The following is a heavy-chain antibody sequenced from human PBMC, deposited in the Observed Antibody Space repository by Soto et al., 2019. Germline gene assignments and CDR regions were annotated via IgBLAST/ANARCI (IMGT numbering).Heavy chain of an antibody. Sequence: LQLQESGPGLVKPSETLSLTCTVSDGSISGSNYYWAWIRQPPGKGLEGIGSIYYNGRTFFNPSLQSRVAISLATSKTQFSLRMSPVTAADTAIYYLARTAWGQVDDAFEVWGQGTMVSVSS. J-gene: IGHJ3*01. V-gene: IGHV4-39*01. CDR2: IYYNGRT. CDR1: DGSISGSNYY. D-gene: IGHD7-27*01. CDR3: ARTAWGQVDDAFEV.